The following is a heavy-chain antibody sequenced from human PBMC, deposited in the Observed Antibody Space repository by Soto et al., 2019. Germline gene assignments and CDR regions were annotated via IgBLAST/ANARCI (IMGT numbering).Heavy chain of an antibody. CDR3: ARLAGNNWLDS. J-gene: IGHJ5*01. CDR1: GDSVSSYSVV. V-gene: IGHV6-1*01. D-gene: IGHD6-13*01. CDR2: TYYRSKWYS. Sequence: SQTLSLTCAISGDSVSSYSVVWNWIRQSPSGGLEWLGRTYYRSKWYSEYAISVQSRITVNADTSKNQVSLQLDSVTPDDTAVYYCARLAGNNWLDSWGQGTLVTVSS.